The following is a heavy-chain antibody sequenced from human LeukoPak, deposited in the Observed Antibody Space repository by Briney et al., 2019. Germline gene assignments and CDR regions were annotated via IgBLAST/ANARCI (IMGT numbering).Heavy chain of an antibody. V-gene: IGHV1-69*04. CDR3: ARDEEMATVDY. CDR1: GYTFTSYG. J-gene: IGHJ4*02. Sequence: SVKVSCKASGYTFTSYGISWVRQAPGQGLEWMGRIIPILGIANYAQKFQGRVTITADKSTSTAYMELSSLRSEDTAVYYCARDEEMATVDYWGQGTLVTVSS. D-gene: IGHD5-24*01. CDR2: IIPILGIA.